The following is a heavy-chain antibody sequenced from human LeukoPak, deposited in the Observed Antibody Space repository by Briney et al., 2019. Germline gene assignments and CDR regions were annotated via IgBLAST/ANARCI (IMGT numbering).Heavy chain of an antibody. D-gene: IGHD5-18*01. CDR1: GYTFTSYY. J-gene: IGHJ5*02. CDR3: ARDGASGSYGHNWFDP. CDR2: INPSGGST. V-gene: IGHV1-46*01. Sequence: ASVKVSCKASGYTFTSYYMHWVRQAPGQGLEWMGIINPSGGSTSYAQKFQGRVTITADESTSTAYMELSSLRSEDTAVYYCARDGASGSYGHNWFDPWGQGTLVTVSS.